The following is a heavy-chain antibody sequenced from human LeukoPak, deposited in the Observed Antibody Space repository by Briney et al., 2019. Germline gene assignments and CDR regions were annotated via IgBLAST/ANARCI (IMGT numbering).Heavy chain of an antibody. J-gene: IGHJ6*02. V-gene: IGHV3-73*01. CDR2: IDRPAKSYAT. CDR3: AKAEGATLYYYGVDV. CDR1: GFTLSDSA. Sequence: PGGSLKLSCAASGFTLSDSAIHWVRQASGKGLEWVGLIDRPAKSYATAYGASVGGRFTISRDNSKYTLYLQMNRLRADDTAVYYCAKAEGATLYYYGVDVWGQGTTVTVSS.